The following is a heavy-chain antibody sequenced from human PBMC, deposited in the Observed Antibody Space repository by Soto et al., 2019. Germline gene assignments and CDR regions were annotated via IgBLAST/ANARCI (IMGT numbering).Heavy chain of an antibody. J-gene: IGHJ5*02. V-gene: IGHV4-4*02. CDR1: GDSISGSNW. CDR2: IYHSGNT. Sequence: QVQLQESGPGLVKPSGTLSLTCAVSGDSISGSNWWSWVRQSPGKGLEWIGEIYHSGNTNDNPSRTGRANIAVDRSKNQFALRLNSVTAADTAVYYCVRVVWGVPAPGTSGWFDPWGQGTLVTVSS. CDR3: VRVVWGVPAPGTSGWFDP. D-gene: IGHD6-13*01.